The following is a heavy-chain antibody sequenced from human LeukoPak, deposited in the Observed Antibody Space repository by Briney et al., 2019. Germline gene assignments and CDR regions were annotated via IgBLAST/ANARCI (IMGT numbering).Heavy chain of an antibody. V-gene: IGHV3-48*03. CDR2: ISSSGSTI. D-gene: IGHD1-1*01. CDR1: GFTFSSYE. Sequence: GGSLRLSCAASGFTFSSYEMNWVRQAPGKGLEWGSYISSSGSTIYYADSVKGRFTISRDNAKNSLYLQMHSLRAEDTAVYYCARDQMTVAGTTGTTYYYYYGMDVWGQGTTVTVSS. J-gene: IGHJ6*02. CDR3: ARDQMTVAGTTGTTYYYYYGMDV.